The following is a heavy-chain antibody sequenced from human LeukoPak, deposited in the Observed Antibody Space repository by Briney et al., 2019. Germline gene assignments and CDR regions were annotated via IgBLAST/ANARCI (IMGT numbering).Heavy chain of an antibody. D-gene: IGHD2-2*01. V-gene: IGHV3-30*18. J-gene: IGHJ6*02. CDR2: ISYDGSNK. CDR3: AKDLLVVVPAAMPIYYYYGMDV. CDR1: GFTFSSYG. Sequence: GGSLRLSCAASGFTFSSYGMHWVRKAPGKGLEWVAVISYDGSNKYYADSVKGRFTISRDNSKNTLYLQMNSLRAEDTAVYYCAKDLLVVVPAAMPIYYYYGMDVWGQGTTVTVSS.